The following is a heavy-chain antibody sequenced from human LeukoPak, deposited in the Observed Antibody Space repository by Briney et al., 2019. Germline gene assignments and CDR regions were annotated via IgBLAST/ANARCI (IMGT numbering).Heavy chain of an antibody. V-gene: IGHV4-59*01. CDR1: DGSITSYY. J-gene: IGHJ2*01. CDR3: ARDKGPYWYFDL. CDR2: IYNSGST. Sequence: SESLSLTCTVSDGSITSYYWNWIRQPPGKGLEWIGNIYNSGSTDYNPSLKSRVTISVNTSKNQISLKLSSVTAADTAVYYCARDKGPYWYFDLWGRGTLVTVSS.